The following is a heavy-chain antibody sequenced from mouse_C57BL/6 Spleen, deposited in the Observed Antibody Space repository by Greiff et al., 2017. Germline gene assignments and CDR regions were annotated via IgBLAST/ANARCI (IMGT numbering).Heavy chain of an antibody. V-gene: IGHV1-69*01. CDR3: AGDYYGPFAY. J-gene: IGHJ3*01. CDR2: IDPSDSYT. CDR1: GYTFTSYW. Sequence: VQLQQPGAELVMPGASVKLSCKASGYTFTSYWMHWVKQRPGQGLEWIGEIDPSDSYTNYNQKFKGKSTLTVDKSSSTAYMQLSSLTSEDSAVYYCAGDYYGPFAYWGQGTLVTVSA. D-gene: IGHD1-2*01.